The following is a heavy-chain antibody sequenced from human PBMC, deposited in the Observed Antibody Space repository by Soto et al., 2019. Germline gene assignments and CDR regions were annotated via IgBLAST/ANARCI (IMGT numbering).Heavy chain of an antibody. CDR1: GFTFSSYW. J-gene: IGHJ4*02. Sequence: EVQLVESGGGLVQPGGSLRLSCAASGFTFSSYWMHWVRQVPGKGLVWVSRINNDGSSTSYADSVKGRFTISRDNAKNTLSLQMNSLGAEDTAVYYCARSVAGYSYGQGWGQGTRVTVSS. CDR2: INNDGSST. V-gene: IGHV3-74*01. D-gene: IGHD5-18*01. CDR3: ARSVAGYSYGQG.